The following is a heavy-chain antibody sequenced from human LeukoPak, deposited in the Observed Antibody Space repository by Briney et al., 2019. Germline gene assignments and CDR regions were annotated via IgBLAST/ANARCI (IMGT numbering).Heavy chain of an antibody. CDR2: IKQDGTDK. V-gene: IGHV3-7*01. Sequence: GGSLRLSCAASKFAFSSYAMSWVRQAPGKGLDWVANIKQDGTDKYYVDSVKGRFTISRDNAKNLLYLQMNSLRAEDTAVYYCAREKLDTRGYVDYWGQGTLVTVSS. CDR3: AREKLDTRGYVDY. CDR1: KFAFSSYA. D-gene: IGHD3-22*01. J-gene: IGHJ4*02.